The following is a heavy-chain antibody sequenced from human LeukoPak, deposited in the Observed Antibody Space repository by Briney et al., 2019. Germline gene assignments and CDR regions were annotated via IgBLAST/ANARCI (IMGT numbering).Heavy chain of an antibody. CDR3: ARDLVGITGTTVYYYMDV. Sequence: SETLSLTCTVSGGSISSSSYYWCWLRQPPGRGLEWIGSIYYSGSTYYHPSLKSRVTISVDTSKNQFSLKLSSVTAADTAVYYCARDLVGITGTTVYYYMDVWGKGNTVTVSS. CDR2: IYYSGST. CDR1: GGSISSSSYY. J-gene: IGHJ6*03. D-gene: IGHD1-20*01. V-gene: IGHV4-39*07.